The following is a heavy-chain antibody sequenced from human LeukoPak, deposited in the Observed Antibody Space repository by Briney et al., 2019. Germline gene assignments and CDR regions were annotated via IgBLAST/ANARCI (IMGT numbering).Heavy chain of an antibody. J-gene: IGHJ4*02. CDR2: IGTAGDT. V-gene: IGHV3-13*01. CDR1: GFTFSSYD. CDR3: ARAENLKFGSGRIYYFDY. Sequence: GGSLRLSCAASGFTFSSYDMHWVRQATGKGLEWVSAIGTAGDTYYPGSVKGRFTISRENAKNSLYLQMNSLRAGDTAVYYCARAENLKFGSGRIYYFDYWGQGALVTVSS. D-gene: IGHD3-10*01.